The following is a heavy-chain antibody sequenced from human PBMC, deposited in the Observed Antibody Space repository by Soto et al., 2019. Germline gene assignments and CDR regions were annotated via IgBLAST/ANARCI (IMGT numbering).Heavy chain of an antibody. V-gene: IGHV1-3*01. Sequence: VKVSCKASGYTFTSYAMHWVRQAPGQRLEWMGWINAGNGNTKYSQKFQGRVTITRDTSASTAYMELSSLRSEDTAVYYCARDRSAVAEVVFDYWGQGTLVTVSS. D-gene: IGHD6-19*01. CDR3: ARDRSAVAEVVFDY. CDR1: GYTFTSYA. CDR2: INAGNGNT. J-gene: IGHJ4*02.